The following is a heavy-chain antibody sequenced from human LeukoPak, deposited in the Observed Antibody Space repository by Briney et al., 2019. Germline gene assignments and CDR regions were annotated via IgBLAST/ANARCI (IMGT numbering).Heavy chain of an antibody. Sequence: PGGSLRLSCGTSGFTFDKYFIHWVRQAPGKGLDWVSSISGTSTYIDYADSVKGRFTISRDNAKNSLYLQMNSLRVEDTAVYYCVRDHQLRDPGCWGQGTLVTVSS. D-gene: IGHD5-24*01. V-gene: IGHV3-21*01. CDR2: ISGTSTYI. J-gene: IGHJ4*02. CDR3: VRDHQLRDPGC. CDR1: GFTFDKYF.